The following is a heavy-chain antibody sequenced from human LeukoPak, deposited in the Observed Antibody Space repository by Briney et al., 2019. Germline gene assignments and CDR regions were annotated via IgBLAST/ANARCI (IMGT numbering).Heavy chain of an antibody. CDR2: INPNSGGT. J-gene: IGHJ4*02. CDR3: ARDPGQLWSHELSFDC. Sequence: GASVKVSCKASGYTFTGYYMHWVRQAPGQGREWMGRINPNSGGTNYAQKFQGRVTMTRDTSISTAYMELSRLRSDDTAVYYCARDPGQLWSHELSFDCWGQGTLVTVSS. V-gene: IGHV1-2*06. D-gene: IGHD5-18*01. CDR1: GYTFTGYY.